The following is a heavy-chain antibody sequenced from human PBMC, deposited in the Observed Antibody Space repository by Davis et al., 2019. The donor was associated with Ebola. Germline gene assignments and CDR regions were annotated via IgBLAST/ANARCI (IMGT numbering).Heavy chain of an antibody. CDR1: GGSFSTYH. J-gene: IGHJ6*02. CDR3: ARVSGIVVVPPRISHYYGIDV. V-gene: IGHV4-34*01. Sequence: PSETLSLTCSIYGGSFSTYHWSWTRQTPGKGLEWIGEIDHSGNTNYNPSLNSRVTISVDTSKTQFSLQLNSVTAADTAVYYCARVSGIVVVPPRISHYYGIDVWGPGTTVTVSS. CDR2: IDHSGNT. D-gene: IGHD2-2*01.